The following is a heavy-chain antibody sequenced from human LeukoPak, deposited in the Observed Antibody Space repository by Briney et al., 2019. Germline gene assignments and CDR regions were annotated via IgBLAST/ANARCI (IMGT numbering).Heavy chain of an antibody. CDR1: GFTFSSYE. D-gene: IGHD3-10*01. CDR3: AKFGSRLRSYYYYMDV. V-gene: IGHV3-23*01. CDR2: ISDSGGRT. J-gene: IGHJ6*03. Sequence: PGGSLRLSCAASGFTFSSYEMNWVRQAPGKGLEWVSGISDSGGRTYYADSVKGRFIISRGNSKNTLYLQMNSLRPEDTAVYYCAKFGSRLRSYYYYMDVWGKGTTVTISS.